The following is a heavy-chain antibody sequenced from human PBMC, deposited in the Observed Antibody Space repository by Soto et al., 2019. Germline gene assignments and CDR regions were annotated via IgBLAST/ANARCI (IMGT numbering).Heavy chain of an antibody. CDR1: GFTFSSYW. J-gene: IGHJ4*02. Sequence: GGSLRLSCAASGFTFSSYWMHLVRQAPGKGLVWVSRINSDGSSTSYADSVKGRFTISRDNAKNTLYLQMNSLRAEDTAVYYCARWPYCTGGSCYDYWGQGTLVTVSS. CDR3: ARWPYCTGGSCYDY. D-gene: IGHD2-15*01. CDR2: INSDGSST. V-gene: IGHV3-74*01.